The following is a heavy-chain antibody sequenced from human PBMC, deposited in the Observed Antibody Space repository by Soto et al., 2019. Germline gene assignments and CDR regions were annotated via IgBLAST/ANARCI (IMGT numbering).Heavy chain of an antibody. V-gene: IGHV2-5*02. CDR3: AHKLGYCSSTSCYRGYFDY. CDR1: GFSLSTSGVG. D-gene: IGHD2-2*01. Sequence: QITLKESGPTLVKPTQTLTLTCTFSGFSLSTSGVGVGWIRQPPGKALEWLALIYWDDDKRYSPSLKSRLTITKDTSKNQVVLTMTNMDPVDTATYYCAHKLGYCSSTSCYRGYFDYWGQGTLVTVSS. CDR2: IYWDDDK. J-gene: IGHJ4*02.